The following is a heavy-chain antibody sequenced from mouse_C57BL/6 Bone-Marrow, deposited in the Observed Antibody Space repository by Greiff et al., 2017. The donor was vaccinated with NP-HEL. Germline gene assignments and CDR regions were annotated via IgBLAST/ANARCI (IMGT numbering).Heavy chain of an antibody. V-gene: IGHV5-17*01. CDR1: GFTFGDYG. CDR3: ARPYYGSSWYFDV. CDR2: FSSGSSTI. Sequence: EVHLVESGGGLVKPGGSLNPSCPASGFTFGDYGMHWVRQAPEKGLEWFAYFSSGSSTIYYADTVTGRFTISRDNAKNTLFLQMTSLRSEDTAMYYCARPYYGSSWYFDVWGTGTTVTVSS. D-gene: IGHD1-1*01. J-gene: IGHJ1*03.